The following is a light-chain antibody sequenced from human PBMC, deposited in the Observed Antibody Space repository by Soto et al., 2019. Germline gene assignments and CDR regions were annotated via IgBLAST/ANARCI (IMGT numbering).Light chain of an antibody. CDR1: SSNIGSNY. Sequence: QSVLTQPHSASGTPGQRVTISCSGSSSNIGSNYVYWYQQLPGAAPKLLIYRNNQRPSGVPDRFSGSKSGTSASLAISGLRSEDEADYYCAAWDDSLSVRVFGGGTQLTVL. J-gene: IGLJ2*01. V-gene: IGLV1-47*01. CDR2: RNN. CDR3: AAWDDSLSVRV.